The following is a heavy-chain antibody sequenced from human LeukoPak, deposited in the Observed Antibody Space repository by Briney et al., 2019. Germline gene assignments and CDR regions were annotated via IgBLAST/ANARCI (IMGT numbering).Heavy chain of an antibody. Sequence: ASVKVSCKASGGTFSSYAISWVRQAPGQGLEWMGGIIPIFGTANYAQKFQGRVTITADESTSTAYMELSSLRSEDTAVYYCARQWELPNYYFDYWGQGTLVTVSS. CDR2: IIPIFGTA. CDR3: ARQWELPNYYFDY. D-gene: IGHD1-26*01. CDR1: GGTFSSYA. J-gene: IGHJ4*02. V-gene: IGHV1-69*13.